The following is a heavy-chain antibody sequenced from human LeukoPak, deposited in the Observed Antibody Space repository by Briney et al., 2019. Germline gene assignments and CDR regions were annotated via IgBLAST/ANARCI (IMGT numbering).Heavy chain of an antibody. Sequence: ASVKDSCKASGYTFTGYYMHWVRQAPGQGLEWMGWINPNSGGTNYAQKFQERVTITRDMSTSTAYMELNSLRSEDTAVYFCAAMSGTYQDFYYGLDVWGQGTSVSVSS. J-gene: IGHJ6*02. CDR1: GYTFTGYY. D-gene: IGHD1-26*01. V-gene: IGHV1-2*02. CDR2: INPNSGGT. CDR3: AAMSGTYQDFYYGLDV.